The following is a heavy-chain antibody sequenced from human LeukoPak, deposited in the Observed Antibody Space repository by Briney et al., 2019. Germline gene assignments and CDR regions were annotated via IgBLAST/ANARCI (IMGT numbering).Heavy chain of an antibody. D-gene: IGHD3-22*01. V-gene: IGHV3-30*18. CDR3: AKEDSDSSGYYPEGYYGMDV. CDR1: GFTFSSYG. Sequence: GGSLRLSCAASGFTFSSYGMHWVRQAPGKGLEWVAVISYDGSNKYYADSVKGRFTISRDNSKNTLYLQMNSLRAEDTAVYYCAKEDSDSSGYYPEGYYGMDVWGQGTTVTVSS. CDR2: ISYDGSNK. J-gene: IGHJ6*02.